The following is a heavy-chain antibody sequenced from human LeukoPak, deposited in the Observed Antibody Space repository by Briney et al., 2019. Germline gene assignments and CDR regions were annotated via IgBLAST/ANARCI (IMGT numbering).Heavy chain of an antibody. CDR3: ARDRIGKYSIDY. CDR1: GFTFSTYW. V-gene: IGHV3-33*08. D-gene: IGHD2-15*01. CDR2: ISDNGRRT. J-gene: IGHJ4*02. Sequence: GGSLRLSCAASGFTFSTYWMAWVRQAPGKGLEWVAFISDNGRRTYYLESVEGLFTISRDDSKNTLYLQMNSLRVEDTAVYYCARDRIGKYSIDYWGQGTLVTVSS.